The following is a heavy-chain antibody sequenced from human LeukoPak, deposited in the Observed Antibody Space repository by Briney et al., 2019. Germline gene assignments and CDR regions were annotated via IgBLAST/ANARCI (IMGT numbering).Heavy chain of an antibody. CDR2: IIPIFGTA. Sequence: ASVKVSCKASGGTFSSYTISWVRQAPGQGLEWMGGIIPIFGTANYAQKFQGRVTITTDESTSTAYMELSSLRSEDTAVYYCARVWPYSSSWYFGNWFDPWGQGTLVTVSS. J-gene: IGHJ5*02. CDR1: GGTFSSYT. V-gene: IGHV1-69*05. D-gene: IGHD6-13*01. CDR3: ARVWPYSSSWYFGNWFDP.